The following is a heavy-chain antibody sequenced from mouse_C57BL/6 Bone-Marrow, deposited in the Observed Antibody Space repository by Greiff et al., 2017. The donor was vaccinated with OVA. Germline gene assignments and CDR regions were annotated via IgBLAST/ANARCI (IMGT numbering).Heavy chain of an antibody. D-gene: IGHD2-1*01. J-gene: IGHJ4*01. CDR2: ISGGGGNT. Sequence: EVNLMESGGGLVKPGGSLKLSCAASGFTFSSYTMSWVRQTPEKRLEWVATISGGGGNTYYPDSVKGRFTISRDNAKNTLYLQMSSLRSEDTALYYCALLWAMDYWGQGTSVTVSS. V-gene: IGHV5-9*01. CDR3: ALLWAMDY. CDR1: GFTFSSYT.